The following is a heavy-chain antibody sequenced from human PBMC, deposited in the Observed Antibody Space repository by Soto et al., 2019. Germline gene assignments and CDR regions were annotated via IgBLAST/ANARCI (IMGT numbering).Heavy chain of an antibody. CDR2: IIPIFGTA. D-gene: IGHD2-15*01. CDR1: GGTFSSYA. CDR3: ARDGTCSGGSCYPTRFYYYYGMDV. Sequence: SVKVSCKASGGTFSSYAISWVRQAPGQGLEWMGGIIPIFGTANYAQKFQGRVTITADESTSTAYMELSSLRSEDTAVYYCARDGTCSGGSCYPTRFYYYYGMDVWGKGTTVTVSS. V-gene: IGHV1-69*13. J-gene: IGHJ6*04.